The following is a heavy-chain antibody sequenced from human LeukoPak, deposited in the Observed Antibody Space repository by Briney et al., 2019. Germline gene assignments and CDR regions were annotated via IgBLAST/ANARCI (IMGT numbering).Heavy chain of an antibody. V-gene: IGHV1-69*05. D-gene: IGHD2-2*02. CDR2: IIPIFGTA. Sequence: ASVKVSCKTSGYTFTDYYIHWVRQAPGQGLEWMGGIIPIFGTANYAQKFQGRVTITTDESTSTAYMELSSLRSEDTAVYYCARASANLGYCSSTSCYSPFDYWGQGTLVTVSS. CDR3: ARASANLGYCSSTSCYSPFDY. J-gene: IGHJ4*02. CDR1: GYTFTDYY.